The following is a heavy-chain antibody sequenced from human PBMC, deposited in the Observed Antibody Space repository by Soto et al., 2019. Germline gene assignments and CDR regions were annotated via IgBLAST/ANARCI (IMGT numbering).Heavy chain of an antibody. V-gene: IGHV4-30-2*01. CDR3: ARGGISYGMDV. CDR1: GGSISSGGYS. Sequence: PXETLSLPCAVSGGSISSGGYSWSWIRQPPGKGLEWIGYIYHSGSTYYNPSLKSRATISVGRSKNQFSLKLSSVTAADTAVYYCARGGISYGMDVWGQGTTVTVSS. D-gene: IGHD1-26*01. CDR2: IYHSGST. J-gene: IGHJ6*02.